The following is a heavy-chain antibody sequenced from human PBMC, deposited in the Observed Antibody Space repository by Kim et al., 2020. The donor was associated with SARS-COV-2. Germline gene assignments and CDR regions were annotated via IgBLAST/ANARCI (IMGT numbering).Heavy chain of an antibody. J-gene: IGHJ5*01. Sequence: HYAASVKGRFTISRDKAKRSLYLQMNSLRDEDTAVYYCARGGNNWNALDSWGQGTLVTVSS. D-gene: IGHD1-1*01. CDR3: ARGGNNWNALDS. V-gene: IGHV3-48*02.